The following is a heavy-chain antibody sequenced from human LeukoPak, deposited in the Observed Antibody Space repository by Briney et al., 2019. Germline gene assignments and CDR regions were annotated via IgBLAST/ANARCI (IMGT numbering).Heavy chain of an antibody. D-gene: IGHD1-26*01. V-gene: IGHV3-33*01. J-gene: IGHJ4*02. Sequence: GGSLRLSCAASGFTFDTYGMHWVRQAPGKGLEWVAVIWYDGGHKYYAGSVKGRFTVSRDNSQNTLYLQMNSLRADDTALYYCARGSELGPTTAFGYWGQGTLVTVSS. CDR1: GFTFDTYG. CDR2: IWYDGGHK. CDR3: ARGSELGPTTAFGY.